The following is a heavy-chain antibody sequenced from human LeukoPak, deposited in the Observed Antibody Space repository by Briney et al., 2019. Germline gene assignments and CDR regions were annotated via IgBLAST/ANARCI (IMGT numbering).Heavy chain of an antibody. J-gene: IGHJ6*03. CDR2: IYYSGST. CDR1: GGSISSSSYY. Sequence: PSETLSLTCTVSGGSISSSSYYWGWIRQPPGKGLEWIGSIYYSGSTYYNPSLKSRVTISVDTSKNQFSLKLSSVTAADTAVYYCARWGLASGYKSSSNRNYYYYYMDVWGKGTTVTVSS. D-gene: IGHD6-6*01. CDR3: ARWGLASGYKSSSNRNYYYYYMDV. V-gene: IGHV4-39*07.